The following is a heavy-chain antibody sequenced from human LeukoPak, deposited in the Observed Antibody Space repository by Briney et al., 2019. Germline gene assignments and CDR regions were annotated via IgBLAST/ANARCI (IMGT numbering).Heavy chain of an antibody. CDR2: ISNSGYNT. D-gene: IGHD1-26*01. J-gene: IGHJ4*02. Sequence: GGSLRLSCAASGFSVTSCAMSWVRQAPGKGLEWVSTISNSGYNTWYADSVKGRFTISRDNSQNTLYLQMSGLRAEDTALYYCARHDGSSFIYYIDHWGQGALVTVSS. CDR3: ARHDGSSFIYYIDH. V-gene: IGHV3-23*01. CDR1: GFSVTSCA.